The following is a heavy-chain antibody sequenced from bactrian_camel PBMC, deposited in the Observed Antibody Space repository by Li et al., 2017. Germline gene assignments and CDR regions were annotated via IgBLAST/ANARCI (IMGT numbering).Heavy chain of an antibody. CDR2: ISRDSHA. V-gene: IGHV3-2*01. CDR1: GFTFETFSSSA. D-gene: IGHD2*01. J-gene: IGHJ4*01. CDR3: ATGISGGRQ. Sequence: HVQLVESGGGSVQPGGSLTLSCETSGFTFETFSSSAMSWVRQPPGKGLEWVSGISRDSHAIYADSVRGRFTISRDNTKNMLFLQMNSLKAEDTALYYCATGISGGRQRGQGTQVTVS.